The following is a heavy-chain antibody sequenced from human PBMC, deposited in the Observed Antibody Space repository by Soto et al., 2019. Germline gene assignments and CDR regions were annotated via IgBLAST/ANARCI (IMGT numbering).Heavy chain of an antibody. J-gene: IGHJ5*02. V-gene: IGHV1-69*13. CDR1: GGTFSSYA. D-gene: IGHD6-6*01. Sequence: SVKVSCKASGGTFSSYAISWVRQAPGQGLEWMGGIIPIFGTANYAQKFQGRVTITADESTSTAYMELSSLRSEDTAVYYCERDWGIAARPAWFDPWGQGTLVTVSS. CDR2: IIPIFGTA. CDR3: ERDWGIAARPAWFDP.